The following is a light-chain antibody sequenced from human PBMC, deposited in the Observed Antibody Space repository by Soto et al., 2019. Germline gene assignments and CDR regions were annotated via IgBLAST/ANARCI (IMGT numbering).Light chain of an antibody. V-gene: IGKV3-20*01. Sequence: EIVLTQSPGTLSLSPGERATLSCRASQSVSCSYFAWYQQKPVQAPRLLIYGASSRATGILDRFSGSGSGTDFTLTISRLEPEDFAVYYCQQYGSSPGWTFGQGTKVDIK. CDR3: QQYGSSPGWT. CDR2: GAS. J-gene: IGKJ1*01. CDR1: QSVSCSY.